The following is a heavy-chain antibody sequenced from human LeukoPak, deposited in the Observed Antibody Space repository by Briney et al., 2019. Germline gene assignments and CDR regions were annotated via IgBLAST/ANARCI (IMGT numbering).Heavy chain of an antibody. CDR2: IYHSGST. Sequence: SQTLSLTCAVSGGSISSGGYSWSWIRQPPGKGLEWIGYIYHSGSTYYNPSLKSRVTISVDRSKNQFSLKLSSVTAADMAVYYCARVSWGNSFDYWGQGTLVTVSS. J-gene: IGHJ4*02. V-gene: IGHV4-30-2*01. D-gene: IGHD7-27*01. CDR3: ARVSWGNSFDY. CDR1: GGSISSGGYS.